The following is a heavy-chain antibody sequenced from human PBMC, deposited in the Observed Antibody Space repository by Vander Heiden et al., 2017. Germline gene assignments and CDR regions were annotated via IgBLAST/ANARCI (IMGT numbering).Heavy chain of an antibody. V-gene: IGHV4-39*01. CDR3: AREKTMADYYYYGMDV. D-gene: IGHD6-19*01. J-gene: IGHJ6*02. CDR1: GGSISSSSYY. Sequence: QLQLQESGPGLVKPSETLSLTCSGSGGSISSSSYYGGWIRQPPGMGLEWIGSIYYSGSTYYNPSLKSRVTISVDTSKKQFSLKLSSVTAADTAVYYCAREKTMADYYYYGMDVWGQGTTVTVSS. CDR2: IYYSGST.